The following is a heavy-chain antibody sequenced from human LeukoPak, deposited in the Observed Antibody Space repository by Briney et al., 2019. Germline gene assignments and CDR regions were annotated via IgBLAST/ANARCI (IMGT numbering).Heavy chain of an antibody. Sequence: GGSLRLSCAASGFTFSSYAMHWVRQAPGKGLEWVAVISYDGSNKYYADSVKGRFTISRDNSKNTLYLQMNSLRAEDTAVYYCARDWAVAHDYWGQGTLVTVSS. CDR1: GFTFSSYA. D-gene: IGHD6-19*01. J-gene: IGHJ4*02. CDR3: ARDWAVAHDY. V-gene: IGHV3-30-3*01. CDR2: ISYDGSNK.